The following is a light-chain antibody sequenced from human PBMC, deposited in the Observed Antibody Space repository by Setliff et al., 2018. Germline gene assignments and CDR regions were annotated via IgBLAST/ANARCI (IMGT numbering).Light chain of an antibody. Sequence: QSVLTRPASVSGSPGQSITISCTGTSSDVGGYNYVSWYQQHPGKAPKLMIYDVSKRPSGVPDRFSGSKSGNTASLTISGLQAEDEADYYCCSYAGSYTSFGGGTKVTVL. CDR3: CSYAGSYTS. V-gene: IGLV2-11*01. CDR1: SSDVGGYNY. CDR2: DVS. J-gene: IGLJ2*01.